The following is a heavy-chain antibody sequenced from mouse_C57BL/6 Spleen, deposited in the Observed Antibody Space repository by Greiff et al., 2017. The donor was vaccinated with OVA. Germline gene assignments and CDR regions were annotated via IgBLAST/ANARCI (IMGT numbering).Heavy chain of an antibody. Sequence: VKLQESGPELVKPGASVKISCKASGYAFSSSWMNWVKQRPGKGLEWIGRIYPGDGDTNYNGKFKGKATLTADKSSSTAYMQLSSLTSEDSAVYFCARSDYYDYGNAMDYWGQGTSVTVSS. CDR2: IYPGDGDT. CDR1: GYAFSSSW. J-gene: IGHJ4*01. D-gene: IGHD2-4*01. CDR3: ARSDYYDYGNAMDY. V-gene: IGHV1-82*01.